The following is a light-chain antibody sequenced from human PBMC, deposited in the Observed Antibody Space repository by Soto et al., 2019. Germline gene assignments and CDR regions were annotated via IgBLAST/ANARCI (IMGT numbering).Light chain of an antibody. CDR2: LGS. J-gene: IGKJ3*01. CDR1: QSLLHSDGYNY. CDR3: MQALQTPLFT. V-gene: IGKV2-28*01. Sequence: DIAMTQSPLYLPVTPGEPASISCRSSQSLLHSDGYNYLDWYLQKPGQSPQLLIYLGSNRASGVPDRFSGSGSGTDFTLKISRVEAEDVGVYYCMQALQTPLFTFGPGTKVDLK.